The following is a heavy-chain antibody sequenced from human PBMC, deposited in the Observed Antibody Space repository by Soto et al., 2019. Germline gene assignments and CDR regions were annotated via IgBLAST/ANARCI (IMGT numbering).Heavy chain of an antibody. J-gene: IGHJ4*02. Sequence: PSETLSLTCTVSDGSISTYYCNWIRQPAGKGLEWIGRIDASGSTDYDPSLKSRVTMSVDTSKNQFSLRLSSVTAADTAVYYCARGGHDFWRGTFDYWGQGAHVTVSS. D-gene: IGHD3-3*01. CDR3: ARGGHDFWRGTFDY. V-gene: IGHV4-4*07. CDR2: IDASGST. CDR1: DGSISTYY.